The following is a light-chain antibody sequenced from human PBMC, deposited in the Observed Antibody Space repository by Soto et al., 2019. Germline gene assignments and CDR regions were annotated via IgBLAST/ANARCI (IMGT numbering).Light chain of an antibody. J-gene: IGKJ1*01. V-gene: IGKV3-20*01. CDR2: GAS. Sequence: EIVLTQSPGTLSLSPGERATLSCRASQSVSSSYLAWYQQKPGQAPRLLIYGASSRATGIPDRFSGSGSGTDFTLTISRLEPEGFAVYYCQQYGSSRTFGQGTKVEIK. CDR1: QSVSSSY. CDR3: QQYGSSRT.